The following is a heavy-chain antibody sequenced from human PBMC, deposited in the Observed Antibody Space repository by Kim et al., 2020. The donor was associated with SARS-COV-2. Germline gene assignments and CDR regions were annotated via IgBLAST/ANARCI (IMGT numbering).Heavy chain of an antibody. CDR1: GGSFSGYY. V-gene: IGHV4-34*01. CDR2: INHSGST. D-gene: IGHD6-6*01. CDR3: ARRYPSIAARRVNWFDP. J-gene: IGHJ5*02. Sequence: SETLSLTCAVYGGSFSGYYWSWIRQPPGKGLEWIGEINHSGSTNYNPSLKSRVTISVDTSKNQFSLKLSSVTAADTAVYYCARRYPSIAARRVNWFDPWGQGTLVTVSS.